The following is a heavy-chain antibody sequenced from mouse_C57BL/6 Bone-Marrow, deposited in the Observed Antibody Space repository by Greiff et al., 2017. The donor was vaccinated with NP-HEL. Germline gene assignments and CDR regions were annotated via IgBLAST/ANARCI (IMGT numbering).Heavy chain of an antibody. J-gene: IGHJ1*03. Sequence: QVQLQQSGAELAKPGASVKLSCKASGYTFTSYWMHWVKQRPGQGLEWIGYINPSSGYTKYNQKFKDKATLTAEKSSSTAYMQLSSLTYEDSAVYSCARSPHYYGEDWYFDVWGTGTTVTVSS. V-gene: IGHV1-7*01. D-gene: IGHD1-2*01. CDR2: INPSSGYT. CDR3: ARSPHYYGEDWYFDV. CDR1: GYTFTSYW.